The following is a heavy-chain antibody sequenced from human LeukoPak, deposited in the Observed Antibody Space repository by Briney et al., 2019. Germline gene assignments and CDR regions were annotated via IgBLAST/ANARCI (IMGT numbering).Heavy chain of an antibody. D-gene: IGHD3-9*01. Sequence: GGSLRLSCAASGFTFSDYALHWVCEAPGKGLEWVAVISYDGSNKFYADSVRGRFTISRDNSKNTLFLQMNSLRPEDTAVYYCARGPDYDILADYFDYWGQGTLVTVSS. CDR1: GFTFSDYA. V-gene: IGHV3-30*04. CDR2: ISYDGSNK. J-gene: IGHJ4*02. CDR3: ARGPDYDILADYFDY.